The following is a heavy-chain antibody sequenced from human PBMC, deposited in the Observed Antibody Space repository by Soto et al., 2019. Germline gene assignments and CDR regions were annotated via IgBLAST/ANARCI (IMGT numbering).Heavy chain of an antibody. CDR1: GFTVSSNY. V-gene: IGHV3-66*01. Sequence: PGGSLRLSCAASGFTVSSNYMSWVRQAPGKGLEWVSVIYSGGSTYYADSVKGRFTISRDNSKNTLYLQMNSLRAEDTAVYYCARAVYSGSSSFLLLPPYYYYYMDVWGKGTTVTVSS. CDR3: ARAVYSGSSSFLLLPPYYYYYMDV. J-gene: IGHJ6*03. CDR2: IYSGGST. D-gene: IGHD6-6*01.